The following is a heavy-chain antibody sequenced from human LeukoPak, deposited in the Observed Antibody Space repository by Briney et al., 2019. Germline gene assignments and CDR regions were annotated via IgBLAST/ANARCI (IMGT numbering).Heavy chain of an antibody. CDR2: IHYTGRT. V-gene: IGHV4-59*11. D-gene: IGHD1-26*01. CDR3: ARWGIVGATGEDY. CDR1: GGSISGHY. J-gene: IGHJ4*02. Sequence: SETLSLTCTVSGGSISGHYCSWIRQPPGKGLEWIGYIHYTGRTDYSPSLKSRVSLSVDTSKNQFSLKLSSVTAADTAVYYCARWGIVGATGEDYWGQGTLVTVSS.